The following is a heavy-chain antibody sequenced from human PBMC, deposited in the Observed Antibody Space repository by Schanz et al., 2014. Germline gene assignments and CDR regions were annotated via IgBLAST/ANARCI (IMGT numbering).Heavy chain of an antibody. CDR1: RYTFNTYG. CDR3: ARDRRRYCSTPSCLHDNWFDP. Sequence: QVQLVQSGAEVRKPGASVKVSCEASRYTFNTYGLNWVRQAPGQGLEWMGWISAYTNNTNYAQKVQGRVTMTTDTSTGTAYMELRSLRSDDTAVYYCARDRRRYCSTPSCLHDNWFDPWGQGTLVIVSS. J-gene: IGHJ5*02. CDR2: ISAYTNNT. V-gene: IGHV1-18*01. D-gene: IGHD2-2*01.